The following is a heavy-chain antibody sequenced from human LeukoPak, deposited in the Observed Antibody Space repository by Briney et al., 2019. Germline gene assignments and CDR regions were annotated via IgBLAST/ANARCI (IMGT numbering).Heavy chain of an antibody. V-gene: IGHV3-23*01. J-gene: IGHJ4*02. Sequence: GGSLRLSCAASGFTFNNYAMSWVRQAPGKGLEWVSAISGSDAGTYYADSVRGRFTISRDNSKNTLYLQMNSLRAEDTAVHYCAKDLHIAAAGTADYWGQGTLVTVSS. CDR1: GFTFNNYA. CDR2: ISGSDAGT. CDR3: AKDLHIAAAGTADY. D-gene: IGHD6-13*01.